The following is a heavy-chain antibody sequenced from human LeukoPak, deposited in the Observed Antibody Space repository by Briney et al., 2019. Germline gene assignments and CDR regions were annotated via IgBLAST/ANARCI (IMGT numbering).Heavy chain of an antibody. V-gene: IGHV4-34*01. CDR2: TNRSGSI. D-gene: IGHD5-24*01. Sequence: KPSETLSLNCGVYGESFNTYYWTWIRQPPGKGLEWIGETNRSGSINYNPSLKSRVTMSVDTSKNQLSLTLTSVTAADTAVYYCTATPYRDGPLNYWGQGTLVTVSS. J-gene: IGHJ4*02. CDR1: GESFNTYY. CDR3: TATPYRDGPLNY.